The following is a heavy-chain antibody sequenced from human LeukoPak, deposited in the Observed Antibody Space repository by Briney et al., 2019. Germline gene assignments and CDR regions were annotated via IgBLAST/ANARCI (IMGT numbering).Heavy chain of an antibody. CDR1: GFTSSIYG. CDR2: ITNGGDNT. CDR3: AKRDTSGLYYFDY. Sequence: GGSLRLFCAASGFTSSIYGMSWGRQAPGKGLEWVSSITNGGDNTYYADFVQGRFTIYRDNSKNSLHLQMSSLRAEDTAIYFCAKRDTSGLYYFDYWGQGTLVTVSS. J-gene: IGHJ4*02. D-gene: IGHD3-10*01. V-gene: IGHV3-23*01.